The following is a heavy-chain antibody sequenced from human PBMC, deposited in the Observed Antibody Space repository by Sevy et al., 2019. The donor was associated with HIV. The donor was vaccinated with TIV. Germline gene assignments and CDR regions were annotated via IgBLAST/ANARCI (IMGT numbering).Heavy chain of an antibody. CDR1: GYSFTSYW. CDR3: ARDGWDYYDSSGYYPGWFDP. J-gene: IGHJ5*02. D-gene: IGHD3-22*01. CDR2: IYPGDSDT. V-gene: IGHV5-51*01. Sequence: GESLKISCKGSGYSFTSYWIGWVRQMPGKGLEWMGIIYPGDSDTRYSPSFQGQVTHSADKSISPAYLQWSSLKASDTAMYYCARDGWDYYDSSGYYPGWFDPWGQGTLVTVSS.